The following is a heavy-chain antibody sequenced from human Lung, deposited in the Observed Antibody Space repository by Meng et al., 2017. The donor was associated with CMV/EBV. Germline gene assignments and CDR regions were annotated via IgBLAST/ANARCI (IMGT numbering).Heavy chain of an antibody. D-gene: IGHD1-14*01. CDR2: ITPSSGGT. V-gene: IGHV1-2*06. CDR3: ARGRRNEPLFDY. Sequence: QWQLVQSGAEVKRPGASVKVSCKASGYAFTGYYMHWRRQAPGQGLEWVGRITPSSGGTTYAQKFQGRVTMTRDTSISTAYMELSSLTFDDTAVYFCARGRRNEPLFDYWGQGTLVTVSS. J-gene: IGHJ4*02. CDR1: GYAFTGYY.